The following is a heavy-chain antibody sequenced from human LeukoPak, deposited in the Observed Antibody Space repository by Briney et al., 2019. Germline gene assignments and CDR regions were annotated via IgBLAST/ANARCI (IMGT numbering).Heavy chain of an antibody. CDR3: ATDRRSGNLGANWYFDL. CDR1: GFTFSTYA. J-gene: IGHJ2*01. Sequence: GGSLRLSCAASGFTFSTYAMSWVRQAPGKGLEWVSGIGGSGASTYYADSVKGRFTISRDNSKNTVHLQMDSLRADDTAVYYCATDRRSGNLGANWYFDLWGRGTLVTVSS. V-gene: IGHV3-23*01. CDR2: IGGSGAST. D-gene: IGHD3-16*01.